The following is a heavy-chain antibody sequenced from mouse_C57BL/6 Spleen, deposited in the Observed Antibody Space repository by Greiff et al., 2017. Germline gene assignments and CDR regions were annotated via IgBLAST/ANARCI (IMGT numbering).Heavy chain of an antibody. CDR1: GYAFSRSW. J-gene: IGHJ3*01. CDR3: ARGDSNYVGFAY. D-gene: IGHD2-5*01. V-gene: IGHV1-82*01. Sequence: QVQLQQSGPELVKPGASVKISCKASGYAFSRSWMNWVKQRPGKGLEWIGRIYPGDGDTNYNGKFKGKATLTADKSSSTAYMQLSSLTSEDSAVYFCARGDSNYVGFAYWGQGTLVTVSA. CDR2: IYPGDGDT.